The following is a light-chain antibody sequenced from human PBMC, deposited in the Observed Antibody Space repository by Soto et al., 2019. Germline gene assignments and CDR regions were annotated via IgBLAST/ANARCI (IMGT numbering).Light chain of an antibody. J-gene: IGLJ1*01. V-gene: IGLV2-14*03. CDR1: SSDVGTYNY. Sequence: QSALTQPASVSGSPGQSITISCTGSSSDVGTYNYVSWYQHHPGKAPTLVIHDVTHRPSGVSNRFSGSKSGNTASLTISGLQAEDEADYYCCLFTSSNTLYVFGSGTQVTVL. CDR2: DVT. CDR3: CLFTSSNTLYV.